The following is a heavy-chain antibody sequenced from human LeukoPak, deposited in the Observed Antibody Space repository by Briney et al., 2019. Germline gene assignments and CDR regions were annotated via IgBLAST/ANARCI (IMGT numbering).Heavy chain of an antibody. V-gene: IGHV1-18*01. Sequence: ASVKVSCKASGYTFTSYDINWVRQATGQGLEWMGWISAYNGNTNYAQKLQGRVTMTTDTSTSTAYMELRSLRSDDTAVYYCARRADIVVVPAASRAYYYGMDVWGQGTTVTVSS. D-gene: IGHD2-2*01. CDR3: ARRADIVVVPAASRAYYYGMDV. CDR2: ISAYNGNT. J-gene: IGHJ6*02. CDR1: GYTFTSYD.